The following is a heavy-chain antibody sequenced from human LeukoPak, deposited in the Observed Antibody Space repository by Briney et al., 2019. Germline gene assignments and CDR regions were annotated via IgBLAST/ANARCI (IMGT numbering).Heavy chain of an antibody. CDR3: ARLITGTTTAFDI. J-gene: IGHJ3*02. D-gene: IGHD1-7*01. CDR1: GGSISGYY. CDR2: VYTSGST. Sequence: SETLSLTCSVSGGSISGYYWTWIRQPAGKGLEWIGRVYTSGSTHYNPSLKTRLTMSVDTSKNQLSLKLSSVTAADTAVYYCARLITGTTTAFDIWGQGTMVTVSS. V-gene: IGHV4-4*07.